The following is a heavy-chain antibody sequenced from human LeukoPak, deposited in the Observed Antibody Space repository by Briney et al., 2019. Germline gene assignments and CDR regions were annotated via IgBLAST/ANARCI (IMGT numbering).Heavy chain of an antibody. CDR1: GISFWRHA. D-gene: IGHD4-11*01. CDR3: AKSLHDSSTYWSEFRGFDI. Sequence: GGSLRLSCAASGISFWRHAMNWVRQAPGKGLEWVSGIYGATTATYYADSVKGRFTISRDNSKNTVWLQMNSLRAEDTAVYYCAKSLHDSSTYWSEFRGFDIWGQGTMVTVSS. V-gene: IGHV3-23*01. J-gene: IGHJ3*02. CDR2: IYGATTAT.